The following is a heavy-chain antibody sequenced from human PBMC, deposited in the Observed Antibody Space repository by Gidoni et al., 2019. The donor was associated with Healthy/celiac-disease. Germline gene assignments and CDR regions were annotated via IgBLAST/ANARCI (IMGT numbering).Heavy chain of an antibody. J-gene: IGHJ6*02. D-gene: IGHD4-17*01. CDR3: TTDKIDYGDYEYYYGMDV. CDR2: IKSKTDGGKT. Sequence: EVQLVESGGGLVKPGGSLRLSCAASGFTFSNDWMNWVRKAPGKGLEWVGRIKSKTDGGKTDYAAPVKGRFTISRDDSKNTLYLQMNSRKTEDTAVYYCTTDKIDYGDYEYYYGMDVWGQGTTVTVSS. CDR1: GFTFSNDW. V-gene: IGHV3-15*07.